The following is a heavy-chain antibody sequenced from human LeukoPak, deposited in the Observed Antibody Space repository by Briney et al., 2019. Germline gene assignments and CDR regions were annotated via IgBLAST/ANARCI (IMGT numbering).Heavy chain of an antibody. J-gene: IGHJ4*02. Sequence: SETLSLTCTVSGGSISSYYWSWIRQPPGKGLEWIGYIYYSGSTNYNPSLKSRVTISVDTSENQFSLRLTSVTAADTAVYYCARGNSGWSHYFDYWGQGTLVTVSS. D-gene: IGHD6-19*01. CDR2: IYYSGST. V-gene: IGHV4-59*08. CDR3: ARGNSGWSHYFDY. CDR1: GGSISSYY.